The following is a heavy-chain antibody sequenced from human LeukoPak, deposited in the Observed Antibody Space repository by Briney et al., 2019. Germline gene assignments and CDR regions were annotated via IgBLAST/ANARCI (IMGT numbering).Heavy chain of an antibody. CDR2: IGYDGSNK. CDR3: ARVLVSAATSRYYYYGMDV. D-gene: IGHD2-2*01. J-gene: IGHJ6*02. Sequence: PGESLKISCAASGFTFSSYGMHWVRQAPGKGLEWVAVIGYDGSNKYYSDSVKGRFTISRDNSKNTLYLQMNTLRAEDTAVYYCARVLVSAATSRYYYYGMDVWGQGTTVTVSS. V-gene: IGHV3-33*01. CDR1: GFTFSSYG.